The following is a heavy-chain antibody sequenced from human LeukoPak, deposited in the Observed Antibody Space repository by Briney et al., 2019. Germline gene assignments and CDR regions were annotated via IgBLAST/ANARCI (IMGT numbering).Heavy chain of an antibody. CDR3: ARSSDYVFDY. J-gene: IGHJ4*02. V-gene: IGHV5-51*01. D-gene: IGHD4-17*01. CDR1: GYRFSINW. Sequence: GESLKISCKGSGYRFSINWIGWVRPMPGKGLEWMAVIYPGDSDTRYSPSFQGQVTISADMSISTAYLEWSSLKASDTAMYYCARSSDYVFDYWGQGTLVTVSS. CDR2: IYPGDSDT.